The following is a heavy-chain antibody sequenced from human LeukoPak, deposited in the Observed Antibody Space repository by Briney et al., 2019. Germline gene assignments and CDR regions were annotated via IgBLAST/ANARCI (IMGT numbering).Heavy chain of an antibody. J-gene: IGHJ4*02. CDR1: GGSFSGYY. CDR2: INHSGST. V-gene: IGHV4-34*01. Sequence: SETLSLTCAVYGGSFSGYYWSWIRQPPGKGLEWIGEINHSGSTNYNPPLKSRVTISVDTSQNHFSLKLSSVTTADTPVYYCARLVAATGNFDYWGQGALVTVSS. CDR3: ARLVAATGNFDY. D-gene: IGHD6-13*01.